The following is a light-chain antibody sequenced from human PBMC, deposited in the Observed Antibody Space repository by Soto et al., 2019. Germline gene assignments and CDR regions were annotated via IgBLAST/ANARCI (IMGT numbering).Light chain of an antibody. CDR2: DAS. CDR1: QSVDYS. CDR3: QQRTNWPPWT. J-gene: IGKJ1*01. V-gene: IGKV3-11*01. Sequence: IVLTQSPATLSLSPGERATLSCRASQSVDYSLAWYQQNPGQAPRLLIYDASNRATGIPARFSGSGSGTDFTLTISSLEPEDFAVYYCQQRTNWPPWTFGQGTKVEIK.